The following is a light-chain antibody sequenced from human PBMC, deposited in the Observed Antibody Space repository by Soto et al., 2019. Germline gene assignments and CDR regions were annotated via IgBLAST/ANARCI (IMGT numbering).Light chain of an antibody. V-gene: IGKV1-39*01. CDR2: GAS. Sequence: DLQMTQSPSSLSASVGDRVIITCRASQSIRNYLNWYQQKPGKVPNLLIYGASSLRSGVPSRFSGSGSETDFTLTINNLQPEDFATYYCQQSYTAVYTFGPGTKVDIK. J-gene: IGKJ3*01. CDR1: QSIRNY. CDR3: QQSYTAVYT.